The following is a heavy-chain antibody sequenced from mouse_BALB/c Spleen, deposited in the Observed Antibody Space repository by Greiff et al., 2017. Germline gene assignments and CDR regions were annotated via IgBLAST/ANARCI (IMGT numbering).Heavy chain of an antibody. CDR1: GFTFSSYA. CDR3: ARGIYYDYDGGMDY. V-gene: IGHV5-6-5*01. J-gene: IGHJ4*01. D-gene: IGHD2-4*01. CDR2: ISSGGST. Sequence: EVKLMESGGGLVKPGGSLKLSCAASGFTFSSYAMSWVRQTPEKRLEWVASISSGGSTYYPDSVKGRFTISRDNARNILYLQMSSLRSEDTAMYYCARGIYYDYDGGMDYWGQGTSVTVSS.